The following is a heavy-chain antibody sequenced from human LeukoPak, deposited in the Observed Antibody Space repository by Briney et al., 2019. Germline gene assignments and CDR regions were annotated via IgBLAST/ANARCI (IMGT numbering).Heavy chain of an antibody. CDR1: GGSISSGGYY. CDR2: IYYSGST. CDR3: ARVGATTVGWFDP. V-gene: IGHV4-31*03. J-gene: IGHJ5*02. D-gene: IGHD1-26*01. Sequence: PSQTLSLTCTVSGGSISSGGYYWSWIRQHPGKGLKWIGYIYYSGSTYYNPSLKSRVTISVDTSKNQFSLKLSSVTAADTAVYYWARVGATTVGWFDPWGQGTLVTVSS.